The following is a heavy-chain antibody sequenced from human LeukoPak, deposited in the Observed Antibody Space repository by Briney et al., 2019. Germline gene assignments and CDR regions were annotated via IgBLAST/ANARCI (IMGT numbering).Heavy chain of an antibody. J-gene: IGHJ4*02. D-gene: IGHD1-14*01. V-gene: IGHV1-18*01. CDR3: AREPGNYFDY. Sequence: ASVKVSCEASGYTFTTYDISWVRQAPGQGLEWMGWISAYNGNTNYAQKLQGRVTMTTDTSTSTAYMELRSLRSDDTAVYYCAREPGNYFDYWGQGTLVTVSS. CDR2: ISAYNGNT. CDR1: GYTFTTYD.